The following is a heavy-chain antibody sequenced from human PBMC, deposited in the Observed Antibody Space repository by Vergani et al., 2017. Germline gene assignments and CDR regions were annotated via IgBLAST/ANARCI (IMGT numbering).Heavy chain of an antibody. CDR3: ARLKQQLATYYFDY. CDR1: GFTFSSYA. V-gene: IGHV3-23*04. D-gene: IGHD6-13*01. CDR2: ISGSGGST. Sequence: VQLVESGGGVVQPGRSLRLSCVASGFTFSSYAMSWVRQAPGKGLEWVSAISGSGGSTYYADSVKGRFTISRDNSKNTLYLQMNSLRAEDTAVYYCARLKQQLATYYFDYWGQGTLVTVSS. J-gene: IGHJ4*02.